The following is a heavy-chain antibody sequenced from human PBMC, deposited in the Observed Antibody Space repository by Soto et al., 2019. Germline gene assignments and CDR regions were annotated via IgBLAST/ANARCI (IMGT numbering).Heavy chain of an antibody. CDR2: INSDGSST. D-gene: IGHD3-22*01. CDR3: TRFGTYYDTSGFLY. J-gene: IGHJ4*02. Sequence: GGSLRLSCAASGFTFSSNWMHWVRQAPGKGLVWVSRINSDGSSTDYADSVKGRFTISRDSAKSTLYLQMNSLRADDTAVYYCTRFGTYYDTSGFLYWGQGTLVTVSS. CDR1: GFTFSSNW. V-gene: IGHV3-74*01.